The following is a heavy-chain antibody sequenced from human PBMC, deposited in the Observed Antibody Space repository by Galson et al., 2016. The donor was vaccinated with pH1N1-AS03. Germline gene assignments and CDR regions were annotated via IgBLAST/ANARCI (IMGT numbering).Heavy chain of an antibody. CDR2: INKDEDER. V-gene: IGHV3-7*01. CDR3: ARWSNNWDWAIDY. D-gene: IGHD1-1*01. J-gene: IGHJ4*02. Sequence: SLRLSCAVSGFSISSGAMTWVRQAPGKGLEWVATINKDEDERYYMGSVKGRCTISRDNVRNSLYLQMNSLRDEDTGVYFCARWSNNWDWAIDYWGQGTRVTFSS. CDR1: GFSISSGA.